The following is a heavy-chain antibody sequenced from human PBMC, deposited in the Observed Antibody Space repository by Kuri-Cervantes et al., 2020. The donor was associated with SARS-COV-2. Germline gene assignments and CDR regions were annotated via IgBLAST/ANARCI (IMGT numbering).Heavy chain of an antibody. CDR3: ASSSRGYYDSSGYYRY. V-gene: IGHV4-38-2*02. Sequence: SETLSLTCTVSGYSISSGYYWGWIRQPPGKGLEWIGSIYHSGSTNYNPSLKSRVTISVDTSKNQFSLKLSSVIAADTAVYYCASSSRGYYDSSGYYRYWGQGTLVTVSS. J-gene: IGHJ4*02. CDR1: GYSISSGYY. D-gene: IGHD3-22*01. CDR2: IYHSGST.